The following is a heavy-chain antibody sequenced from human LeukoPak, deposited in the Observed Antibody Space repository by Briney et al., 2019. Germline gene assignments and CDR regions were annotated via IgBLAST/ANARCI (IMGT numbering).Heavy chain of an antibody. CDR1: GFTFSSYG. Sequence: GGSLRLSCAASGFTFSSYGMHWVRQAPGKGLEWVAVISYDGSNKYYADSVKGRFTISRDNPKNTLYLQMNSLRAEDTAVYYCVKDLQGGNNYGSIFGYFDYWGQGTLVTVSS. CDR2: ISYDGSNK. D-gene: IGHD5-18*01. J-gene: IGHJ4*02. V-gene: IGHV3-30*18. CDR3: VKDLQGGNNYGSIFGYFDY.